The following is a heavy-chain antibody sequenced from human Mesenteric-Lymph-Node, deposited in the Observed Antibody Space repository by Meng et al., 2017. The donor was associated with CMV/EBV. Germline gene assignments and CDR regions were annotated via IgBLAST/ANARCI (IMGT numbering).Heavy chain of an antibody. CDR2: IYPGDSDT. Sequence: GGSLRLSCEGSGYSFATHWIAWVRQMPGKGLEWMGIIYPGDSDTAYSPSFQGQVTISADKSISTAYLEWSSLKASATAMYYCARLPLWNGFWSGYHYFDYWGQGTLVTVSS. D-gene: IGHD3-3*01. J-gene: IGHJ4*02. CDR3: ARLPLWNGFWSGYHYFDY. CDR1: GYSFATHW. V-gene: IGHV5-51*01.